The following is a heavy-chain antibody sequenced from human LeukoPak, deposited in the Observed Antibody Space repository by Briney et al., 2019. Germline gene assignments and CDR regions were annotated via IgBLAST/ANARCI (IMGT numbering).Heavy chain of an antibody. D-gene: IGHD6-13*01. V-gene: IGHV3-23*01. CDR3: AKDRGGSSWTYGMDV. Sequence: GGSLRLSGAASGFTFSSYAMSWVRQAPGKGLEWVSAISGSGGSTYYADSVKGRFTISRDNSKNTLYLQMNSLRAEDTAVYYCAKDRGGSSWTYGMDVWGQGTTVTVSS. CDR1: GFTFSSYA. J-gene: IGHJ6*02. CDR2: ISGSGGST.